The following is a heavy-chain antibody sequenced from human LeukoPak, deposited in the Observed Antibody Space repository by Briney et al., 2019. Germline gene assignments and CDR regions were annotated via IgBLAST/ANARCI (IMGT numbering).Heavy chain of an antibody. CDR3: VQMAPYCGGDCYFDF. J-gene: IGHJ4*02. CDR1: GFTFSNYA. D-gene: IGHD2-21*02. V-gene: IGHV3-23*01. CDR2: ITGGGFGT. Sequence: GGSLRLSCAASGFTFSNYAMSWVRQAPGKGLEWVSDITGGGFGTYYADSVKGRFTISRDNPKNTLYLQTNSLRAEDTAIYYCVQMAPYCGGDCYFDFWGQGTLVTVSS.